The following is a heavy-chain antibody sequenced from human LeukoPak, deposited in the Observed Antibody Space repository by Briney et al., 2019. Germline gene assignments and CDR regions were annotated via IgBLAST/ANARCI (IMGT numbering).Heavy chain of an antibody. J-gene: IGHJ4*02. CDR2: ITSNGDNI. V-gene: IGHV3-64D*09. CDR3: VKRRDRWVTYDY. Sequence: GGSLRLSCSASGFTFSTYAMHWVRQAPGKGLEFVSSITSNGDNIFYGDSVKGRFTISRDNSKNTLYLQMSSLRAEDTAVYYCVKRRDRWVTYDYWGQGTLVSVSS. CDR1: GFTFSTYA. D-gene: IGHD2-21*02.